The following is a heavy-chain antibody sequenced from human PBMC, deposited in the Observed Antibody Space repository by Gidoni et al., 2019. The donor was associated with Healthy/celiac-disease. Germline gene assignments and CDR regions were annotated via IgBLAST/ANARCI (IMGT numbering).Heavy chain of an antibody. Sequence: QVQLVESGGGVVQPGRSLRLSCAASGFTFGSYAMHWVRQAPGKGLEWVAVISYDGSNKYYADAVKGRFTISRDNSKNTLYLQMNSLRAEDTAVYYCARDLIAVAGTAYYYYGMDVWGQGTTVTVSS. CDR1: GFTFGSYA. CDR2: ISYDGSNK. V-gene: IGHV3-30-3*01. CDR3: ARDLIAVAGTAYYYYGMDV. D-gene: IGHD6-19*01. J-gene: IGHJ6*02.